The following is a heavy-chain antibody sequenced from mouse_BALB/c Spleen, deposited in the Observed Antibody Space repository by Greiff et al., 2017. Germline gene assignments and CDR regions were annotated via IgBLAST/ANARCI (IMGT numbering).Heavy chain of an antibody. CDR1: GYAFSSYW. Sequence: VKLQESGAELVRPGSSVKISCKASGYAFSSYWMNWVKQRPGQGLEWIGQIYPGDGDTNYNGKFKGKATLTADKSSSTAYMQLSSLTSEDSAVYFCARSDDFDYWGQGTTLTVSS. CDR3: ARSDDFDY. CDR2: IYPGDGDT. J-gene: IGHJ2*01. V-gene: IGHV1-80*01.